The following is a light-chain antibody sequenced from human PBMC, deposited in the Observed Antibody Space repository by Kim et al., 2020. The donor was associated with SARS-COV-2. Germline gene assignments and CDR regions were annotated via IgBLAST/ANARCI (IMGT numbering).Light chain of an antibody. Sequence: QGVTISCSGSSSNIGKNAVNWYQQRPGKAPTLLIFFDDLLSSGVTDRFSGSRSGTSASLVISDLQSEDEAAYYCAAWDDSLKGVVFGGGTKVTVL. CDR2: FDD. CDR3: AAWDDSLKGVV. J-gene: IGLJ2*01. CDR1: SSNIGKNA. V-gene: IGLV1-36*01.